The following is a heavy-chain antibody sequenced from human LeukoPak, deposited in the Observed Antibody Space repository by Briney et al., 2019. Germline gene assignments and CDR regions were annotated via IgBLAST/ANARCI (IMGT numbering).Heavy chain of an antibody. D-gene: IGHD6-13*01. CDR2: INPNTGGT. V-gene: IGHV1-2*02. Sequence: GASVKVSCKTSGYTFTDYYIRWVRQAPGQGLEWMGWINPNTGGTSYAQNFQGRVAMTRDTSISTAYMELSRLRTDDTAVYSCARSYSMYSGSWPFEFWGQGTLVTVSS. CDR3: ARSYSMYSGSWPFEF. J-gene: IGHJ4*02. CDR1: GYTFTDYY.